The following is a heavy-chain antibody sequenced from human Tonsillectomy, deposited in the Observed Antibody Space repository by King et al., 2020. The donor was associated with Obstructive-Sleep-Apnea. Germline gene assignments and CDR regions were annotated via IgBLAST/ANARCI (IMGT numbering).Heavy chain of an antibody. CDR3: ARGDYDFWSGSYYFDY. J-gene: IGHJ4*02. CDR1: GGSISSSSYY. D-gene: IGHD3-3*01. V-gene: IGHV4-39*06. CDR2: IYYSGST. Sequence: QLQESGPGLVKPSETLSLTCTVSGGSISSSSYYWGWIRQPPGKGLEWIGSIYYSGSTYYNPSLKSRVTLSVATSKNQFPLNLRSVTAADTAVYYCARGDYDFWSGSYYFDYWGQGTLVTVSS.